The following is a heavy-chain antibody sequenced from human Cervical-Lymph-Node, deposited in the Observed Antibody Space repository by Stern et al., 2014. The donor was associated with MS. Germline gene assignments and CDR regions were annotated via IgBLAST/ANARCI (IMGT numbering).Heavy chain of an antibody. CDR1: GFTFSSYG. CDR3: AREGGNTAEYFQH. D-gene: IGHD4-23*01. Sequence: VQLVESGGGVVQPGRSLRLSCAASGFTFSSYGMYWVRQAPGKGLEWVAVIWYDGSNEYYADSVKGRFTISRDNSKNTLYLQMNSLRAEDTAVYYCAREGGNTAEYFQHWGQGTLVTVSS. CDR2: IWYDGSNE. J-gene: IGHJ1*01. V-gene: IGHV3-33*01.